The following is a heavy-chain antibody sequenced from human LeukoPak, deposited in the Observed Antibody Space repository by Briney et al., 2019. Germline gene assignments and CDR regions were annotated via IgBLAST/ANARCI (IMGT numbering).Heavy chain of an antibody. Sequence: GGSLRLSCAASGFTFINYAMSWVRQAPGKGLEWVSSISGSGDSTYYADSVKGRFTLSRDNSKNTLYLQMNSLRADDTAVYYCTKARDSSGYYRRSLDYWGQGTLVTVSS. V-gene: IGHV3-23*01. CDR1: GFTFINYA. J-gene: IGHJ4*02. D-gene: IGHD3-22*01. CDR2: ISGSGDST. CDR3: TKARDSSGYYRRSLDY.